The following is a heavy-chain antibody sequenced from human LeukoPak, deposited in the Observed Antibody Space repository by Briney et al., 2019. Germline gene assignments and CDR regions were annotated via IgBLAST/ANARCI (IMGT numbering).Heavy chain of an antibody. V-gene: IGHV4-61*02. CDR1: GGSTRSGSYY. Sequence: SETLSLTCSVSGGSTRSGSYYWSWIRQPAGKGLELSGRIYTSGTTHYNPSLKSRVTITVDTSKNQFSVKLTSVTAADTAVYYCARWYSSSTGDRFDSWGQGTQVTVSS. CDR2: IYTSGTT. J-gene: IGHJ4*02. CDR3: ARWYSSSTGDRFDS. D-gene: IGHD6-19*01.